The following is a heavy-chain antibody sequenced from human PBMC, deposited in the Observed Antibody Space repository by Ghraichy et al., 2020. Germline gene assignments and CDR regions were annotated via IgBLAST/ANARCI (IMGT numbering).Heavy chain of an antibody. J-gene: IGHJ2*01. CDR3: ARGYFGYSSGWYWYFDL. V-gene: IGHV3-30-3*01. CDR1: GFTFSSYA. CDR2: ISYDGSNK. D-gene: IGHD6-19*01. Sequence: GGSLRLSCAASGFTFSSYAMHWVRQAPGKGLEWVAVISYDGSNKYYADSVKGRFTISRDNSKNTLYLQMNSLRAEDTAVYYCARGYFGYSSGWYWYFDLWGRGTLVTVSS.